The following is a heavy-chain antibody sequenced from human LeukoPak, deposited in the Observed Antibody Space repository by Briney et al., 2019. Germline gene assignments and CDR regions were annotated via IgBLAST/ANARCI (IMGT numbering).Heavy chain of an antibody. J-gene: IGHJ4*02. D-gene: IGHD3-16*01. CDR2: ISGSGGST. CDR3: AKDYAYFDY. Sequence: GGSLRLSCAASGFTFSSYAMSWVRQAPGKGLEWASAISGSGGSTYYADSVKGRFTISRDNSKNTRYLQMDSLRAEDTAVYYCAKDYAYFDYWGQGTLVTVSS. CDR1: GFTFSSYA. V-gene: IGHV3-23*01.